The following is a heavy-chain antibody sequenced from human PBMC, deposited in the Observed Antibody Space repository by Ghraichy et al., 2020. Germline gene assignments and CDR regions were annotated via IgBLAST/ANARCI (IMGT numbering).Heavy chain of an antibody. V-gene: IGHV4-59*01. CDR1: GDSISNYY. Sequence: SETLSLTCTVSGDSISNYYLSWIRQPPGKGLEWIGNIYNSGSTNYNPSLKSRLTISADTSKNQFSLRLTSATAADTAVNYCGIGSGWTTDLWGQGTLVTVSS. CDR2: IYNSGST. CDR3: GIGSGWTTDL. J-gene: IGHJ5*02. D-gene: IGHD6-19*01.